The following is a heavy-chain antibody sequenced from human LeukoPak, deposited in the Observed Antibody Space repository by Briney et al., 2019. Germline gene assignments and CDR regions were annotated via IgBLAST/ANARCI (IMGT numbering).Heavy chain of an antibody. J-gene: IGHJ3*02. Sequence: PGASVKVSCKASGYTFTGYYMHWVRQAPGQGLEWMGWINPNSGGTNYAQKFQGRVTMTRDTSISTAYMELSRLRSDDTAVYYCARSQHCYYDSSGYNAFDIWGQGTMVTVSS. CDR1: GYTFTGYY. CDR3: ARSQHCYYDSSGYNAFDI. D-gene: IGHD3-22*01. V-gene: IGHV1-2*02. CDR2: INPNSGGT.